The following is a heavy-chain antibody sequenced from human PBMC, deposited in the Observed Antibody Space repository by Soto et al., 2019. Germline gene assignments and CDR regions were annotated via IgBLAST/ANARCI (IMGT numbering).Heavy chain of an antibody. V-gene: IGHV1-69*18. J-gene: IGHJ6*02. CDR3: ARCPQPPDTADPYAVDV. D-gene: IGHD5-18*01. CDR1: GGTFSRSG. Sequence: QVQLVQSGTEVKKPGASVKVSCKASGGTFSRSGFHWVRQAPGQGLEWMGMIVPSVDTTNYAQKFQARVTISADQFTNTVYIELRSLRSEDTAVYYCARCPQPPDTADPYAVDVWGQGTRVIVSS. CDR2: IVPSVDTT.